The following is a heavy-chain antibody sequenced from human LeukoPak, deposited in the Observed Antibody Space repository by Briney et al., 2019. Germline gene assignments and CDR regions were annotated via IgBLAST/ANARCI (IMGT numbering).Heavy chain of an antibody. CDR3: AREGRFLDRSPVDY. Sequence: GGSLRLSCAASGFTFSSYWMHWVRQAPGKGLVWVSGIKSDGSSTSYADSVKGRFTASRDNAKNTLYLQMNSLRAEDTAVYYCAREGRFLDRSPVDYWGQGSLVTVSS. J-gene: IGHJ4*02. D-gene: IGHD3/OR15-3a*01. CDR1: GFTFSSYW. CDR2: IKSDGSST. V-gene: IGHV3-74*01.